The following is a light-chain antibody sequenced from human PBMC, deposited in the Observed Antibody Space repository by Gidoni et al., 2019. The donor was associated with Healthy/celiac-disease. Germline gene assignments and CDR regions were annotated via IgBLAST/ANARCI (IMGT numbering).Light chain of an antibody. J-gene: IGKJ1*01. CDR1: QSVSSN. CDR3: QQYNNWSRT. CDR2: GAS. Sequence: EIVMTQSPATLSVSPGERATLSCRASQSVSSNLAWYQQKPGQAPRLLIDGASTRATGIPARFSGSGSGTEFTLTISSLQSEDFAVYYCQQYNNWSRTFGQXTKVEIK. V-gene: IGKV3-15*01.